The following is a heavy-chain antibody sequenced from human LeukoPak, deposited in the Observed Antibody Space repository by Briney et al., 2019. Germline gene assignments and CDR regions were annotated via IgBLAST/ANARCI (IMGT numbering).Heavy chain of an antibody. CDR3: ARVDDSSGYYFYLGSYNWFDP. CDR1: GFTFSSYW. J-gene: IGHJ5*02. D-gene: IGHD3-22*01. CDR2: IRQDGSEK. V-gene: IGHV3-7*01. Sequence: GGSLRLSCAASGFTFSSYWMSWVRQAPGKGLEGVANIRQDGSEKYYVDSVKGRFTISRDNAKNSLYLQMNSLRAEDTAVYYCARVDDSSGYYFYLGSYNWFDPWGQGTLVTVSS.